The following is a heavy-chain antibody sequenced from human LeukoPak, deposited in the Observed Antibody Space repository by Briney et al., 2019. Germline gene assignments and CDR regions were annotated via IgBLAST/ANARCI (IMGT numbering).Heavy chain of an antibody. CDR3: ARLRLFNYYGSGSYRGWFDP. CDR1: GGSFSGYY. V-gene: IGHV4-34*01. Sequence: SETLSLTCAVYGGSFSGYYWSWIRQPPGKGLEWIGEINHSGSTNYNPSLKSRVTISVDTSKNQFSLKLSSVTAADTAVYYCARLRLFNYYGSGSYRGWFDPWGQGTLVTVSS. CDR2: INHSGST. D-gene: IGHD3-10*01. J-gene: IGHJ5*02.